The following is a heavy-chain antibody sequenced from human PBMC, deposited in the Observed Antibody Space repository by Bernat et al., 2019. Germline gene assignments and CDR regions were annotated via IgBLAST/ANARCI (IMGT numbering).Heavy chain of an antibody. J-gene: IGHJ3*02. D-gene: IGHD3-9*01. CDR2: IYRGGST. V-gene: IGHV3-53*01. CDR1: GFTVSSNY. Sequence: EVQLVESGGGLIQPGGSLRLSCSASGFTVSSNYMSWVRQAPGKGLEWVSVIYRGGSTYYADSVKGRFTISSDNSKNTLYLQMNSLRAEDTAVYYCARDQRDYDILTGYFFRGAFDIWGQGTMVTVSS. CDR3: ARDQRDYDILTGYFFRGAFDI.